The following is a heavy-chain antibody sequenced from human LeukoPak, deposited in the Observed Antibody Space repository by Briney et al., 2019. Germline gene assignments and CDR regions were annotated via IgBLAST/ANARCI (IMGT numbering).Heavy chain of an antibody. J-gene: IGHJ5*02. Sequence: GGSLRLSCAASGFTFSSEAMSWVRQAPGKGLEWVSLISGSGYSTYYADSVKGRFTISRDDSNNMLSLQMNGLRADDTALYYCAKSGSGTFRPFSWGQGTLVTVSS. D-gene: IGHD3-10*01. CDR1: GFTFSSEA. CDR3: AKSGSGTFRPFS. CDR2: ISGSGYST. V-gene: IGHV3-23*01.